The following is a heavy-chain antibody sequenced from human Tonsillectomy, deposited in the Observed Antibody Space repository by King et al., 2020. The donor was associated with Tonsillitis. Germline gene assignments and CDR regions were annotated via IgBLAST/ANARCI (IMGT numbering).Heavy chain of an antibody. J-gene: IGHJ6*02. V-gene: IGHV3-23*04. CDR3: AKVNMVRGVIKNYCYYYGLDV. CDR2: ISGSGGST. CDR1: GFTFSSYA. D-gene: IGHD3-10*01. Sequence: VQLVESGGGLVQPGGSLRLSCAASGFTFSSYAMSWVRQAPGKGLEWVSAISGSGGSTYYADSVKGRFTISRDNSKNTLYLQMNSLGAEDTAVYYCAKVNMVRGVIKNYCYYYGLDVWGQGTTVTVSS.